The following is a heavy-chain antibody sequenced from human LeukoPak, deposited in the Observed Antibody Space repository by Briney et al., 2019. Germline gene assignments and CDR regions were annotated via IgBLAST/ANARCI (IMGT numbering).Heavy chain of an antibody. CDR2: ISYDGSNK. J-gene: IGHJ4*02. CDR1: GFIFSSYA. CDR3: ARERDSEWLPRSYYFDY. V-gene: IGHV3-30*04. D-gene: IGHD5-24*01. Sequence: PWRSLRLSCAASGFIFSSYAMHWVRQVPGKGLEWVAVISYDGSNKYYADSVKGRFTISRDNSKNTLYLQMNSLRAEDTAVYYCARERDSEWLPRSYYFDYWGQGTLVTVSS.